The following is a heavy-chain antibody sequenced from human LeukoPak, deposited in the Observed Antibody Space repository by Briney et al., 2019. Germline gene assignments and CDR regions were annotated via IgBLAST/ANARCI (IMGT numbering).Heavy chain of an antibody. CDR2: INHSGST. CDR1: GGSFSGYY. Sequence: KPSETLSLTCAVYGGSFSGYYWSWIRQPPGKGLEWIGEINHSGSTNYSPSLKSRVTISVDTSKNQFSLKLSSVTAADTAVYYCARCGPEVYYFDYWGQGTLVTVSS. J-gene: IGHJ4*02. CDR3: ARCGPEVYYFDY. D-gene: IGHD1-14*01. V-gene: IGHV4-34*01.